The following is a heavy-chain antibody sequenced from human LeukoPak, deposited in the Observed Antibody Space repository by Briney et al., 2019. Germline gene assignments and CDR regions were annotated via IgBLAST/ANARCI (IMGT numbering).Heavy chain of an antibody. CDR3: ARAGVDPGFDY. Sequence: ASVKVSCKASGYTFTSYAMHWVRQAPGQGLEWMGIINPSGGSTSYAQKFQGRVTMTRDTSTSTVYMELSSLRSEDTAVYYCARAGVDPGFDYWGQGTLVTVSS. CDR1: GYTFTSYA. CDR2: INPSGGST. J-gene: IGHJ4*02. D-gene: IGHD3-10*01. V-gene: IGHV1-46*01.